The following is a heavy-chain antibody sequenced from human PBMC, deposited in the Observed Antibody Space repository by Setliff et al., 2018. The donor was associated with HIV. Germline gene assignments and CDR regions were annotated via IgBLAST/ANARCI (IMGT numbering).Heavy chain of an antibody. Sequence: GESLKISCKGSGYSFTSYWIGWVRQMPGKGLEWMGIIYPGGSDTRYSPSFQGQVTLSADKSISTAYLQWSSLKASDTAMYYCARHLIPGDPRYSSSWYYWGQGTLVTVSS. CDR1: GYSFTSYW. CDR3: ARHLIPGDPRYSSSWYY. V-gene: IGHV5-51*01. J-gene: IGHJ4*02. CDR2: IYPGGSDT. D-gene: IGHD6-13*01.